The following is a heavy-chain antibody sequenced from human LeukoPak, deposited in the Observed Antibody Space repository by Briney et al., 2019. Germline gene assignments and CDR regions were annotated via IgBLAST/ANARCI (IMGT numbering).Heavy chain of an antibody. CDR1: GYTLTNYA. CDR2: IDTNTGNP. J-gene: IGHJ4*02. CDR3: ARVQGYCSTTSCYPHY. V-gene: IGHV7-4-1*02. Sequence: ASVKVSCKASGYTLTNYALNWVRQAPGQGLEWMGWIDTNTGNPTYAQGFTGRFVFSLDTSVNTAYLQISSLKAEDTAIYYCARVQGYCSTTSCYPHYWGQGTLVTVSS. D-gene: IGHD2-2*01.